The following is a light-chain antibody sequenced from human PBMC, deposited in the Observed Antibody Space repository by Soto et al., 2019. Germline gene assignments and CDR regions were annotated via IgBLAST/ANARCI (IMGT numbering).Light chain of an antibody. CDR3: MQGTHWPPT. Sequence: DVVMTQSPLSLPVTLGQPASISCKSSQSLVYSDGNIYLNWFQQGPGQSPRRLIYRVSNRDSGVPDRFSGSGSATDFTLKISRVEAEDVATYYCMQGTHWPPTFGQATKVDSK. J-gene: IGKJ1*01. CDR2: RVS. CDR1: QSLVYSDGNIY. V-gene: IGKV2-30*01.